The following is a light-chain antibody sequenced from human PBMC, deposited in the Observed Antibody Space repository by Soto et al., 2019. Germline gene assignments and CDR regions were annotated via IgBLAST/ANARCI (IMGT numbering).Light chain of an antibody. V-gene: IGLV3-21*04. Sequence: SYELTQPPSVSVAPGKTARITCGGNNIGSKSVHWYQQKPGQAPVLVIYYDSDRPSGIPERFSGSNSGNTATLTISRVEAGDEADYYCQVWDSSSDHRYVFGPGTKVTVL. J-gene: IGLJ1*01. CDR1: NIGSKS. CDR2: YDS. CDR3: QVWDSSSDHRYV.